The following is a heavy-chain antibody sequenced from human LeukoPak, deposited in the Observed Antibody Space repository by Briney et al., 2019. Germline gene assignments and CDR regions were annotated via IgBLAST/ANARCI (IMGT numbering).Heavy chain of an antibody. D-gene: IGHD3-10*01. J-gene: IGHJ4*02. Sequence: PGGSLRLSCAASGFTFSSYAMSWVRQAPGKGLEWVSAISGSGGSTYYADSVKGRFTISRDNSKNTLYLQMNSLRAEDTAVYYCAKDGQGGDYYGSGSYYLGLSHFDYWGQGTLVTVSS. CDR1: GFTFSSYA. CDR2: ISGSGGST. V-gene: IGHV3-23*01. CDR3: AKDGQGGDYYGSGSYYLGLSHFDY.